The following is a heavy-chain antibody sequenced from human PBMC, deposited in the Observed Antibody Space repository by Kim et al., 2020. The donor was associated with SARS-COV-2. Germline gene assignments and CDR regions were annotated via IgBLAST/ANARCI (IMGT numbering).Heavy chain of an antibody. D-gene: IGHD2-2*01. Sequence: SYQDSVKGRLPLSRDNAKNALYLQMNSLRDEDTAVYYCARASQPAVVDPWGQGTLVTVSS. CDR3: ARASQPAVVDP. V-gene: IGHV3-48*02. J-gene: IGHJ5*02.